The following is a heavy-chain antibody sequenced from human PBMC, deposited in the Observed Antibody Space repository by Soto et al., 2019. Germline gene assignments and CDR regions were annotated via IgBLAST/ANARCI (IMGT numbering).Heavy chain of an antibody. CDR3: AREEISYDFWSRYGMDV. Sequence: GGSLRLSCAASGFTFSRFWMHWVRQAPGKGLVWVSRINTDGSSTTYADSVKGRFTISRDNAKNTLYLQMNSLRAEDTAVYYCAREEISYDFWSRYGMDVWGQGTTVTVSS. CDR2: INTDGSST. V-gene: IGHV3-74*01. J-gene: IGHJ6*02. D-gene: IGHD3-3*01. CDR1: GFTFSRFW.